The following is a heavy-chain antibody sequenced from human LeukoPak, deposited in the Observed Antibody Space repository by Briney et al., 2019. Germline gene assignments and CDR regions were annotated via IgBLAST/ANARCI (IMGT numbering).Heavy chain of an antibody. CDR1: GFTFNTYH. V-gene: IGHV3-33*01. CDR2: MWSDGNTK. Sequence: GGSLRLSCAASGFTFNTYHMYWVRQGPGKGLEWVAVMWSDGNTKYYADSVKGRFSISGDSSDNTLYLQMNSLTAEDTAVYYCARSRDHGGGYFDYWGQGTLVTVSS. J-gene: IGHJ4*02. D-gene: IGHD4-23*01. CDR3: ARSRDHGGGYFDY.